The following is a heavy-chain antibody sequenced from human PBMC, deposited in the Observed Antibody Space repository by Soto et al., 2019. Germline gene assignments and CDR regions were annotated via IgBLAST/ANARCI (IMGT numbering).Heavy chain of an antibody. CDR2: IGTAGDT. V-gene: IGHV3-13*01. Sequence: PGGSLRLSCAASGFTFSSYDMHWVRQATGKGLEWVSAIGTAGDTYYPGSVKGRFTISRENAKNSLYLQMNSLRAEDTAVYYCARGLGYCSSTSCRRSPIRPYGMDVWGQGTTVTVSS. CDR1: GFTFSSYD. D-gene: IGHD2-2*01. J-gene: IGHJ6*02. CDR3: ARGLGYCSSTSCRRSPIRPYGMDV.